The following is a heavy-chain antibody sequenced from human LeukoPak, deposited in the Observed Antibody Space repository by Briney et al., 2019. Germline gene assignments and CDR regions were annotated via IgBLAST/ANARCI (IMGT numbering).Heavy chain of an antibody. V-gene: IGHV3-30*02. J-gene: IGHJ4*02. D-gene: IGHD6-19*01. Sequence: GGSLRLSCAASGFTFSSFGMHWVRQAPGKGLEWVASIRFDGSNEKYADSVKGRFTISRDNPKNTLYVQMNSLSAEDTALYYCAKGTTGIGVAGTFGYLDYWGQGTLVAVSS. CDR1: GFTFSSFG. CDR2: IRFDGSNE. CDR3: AKGTTGIGVAGTFGYLDY.